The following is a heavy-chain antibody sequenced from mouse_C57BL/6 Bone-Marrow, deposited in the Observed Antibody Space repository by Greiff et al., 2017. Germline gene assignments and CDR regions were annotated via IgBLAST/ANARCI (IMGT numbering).Heavy chain of an antibody. D-gene: IGHD1-1*01. CDR1: GYTFTSYW. CDR2: IYPSDSET. Sequence: QVQLKQPGAELVRPGSSVKLSCKASGYTFTSYWMDWVKQRPGQGLEWIGNIYPSDSETHYNQKFKDKATLTVDKSSSTAYMQLSSLTSEDSAVYYCARGGITTVVAFDYWGQGTTLTVSS. CDR3: ARGGITTVVAFDY. V-gene: IGHV1-61*01. J-gene: IGHJ2*01.